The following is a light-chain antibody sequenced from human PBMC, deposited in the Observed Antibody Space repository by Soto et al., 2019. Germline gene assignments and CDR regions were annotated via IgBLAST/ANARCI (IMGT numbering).Light chain of an antibody. CDR1: QSISSN. CDR2: GAS. CDR3: QQYDDWPPFT. Sequence: EIVMTQSPATLSVSPGERATLSCRASQSISSNLAWYQQNPGLAPRLLIYGASTRATGVPARFSGTGSGTQFTLTISSLQSEDFAIYYCQQYDDWPPFTFGPGTRVDMK. V-gene: IGKV3-15*01. J-gene: IGKJ3*01.